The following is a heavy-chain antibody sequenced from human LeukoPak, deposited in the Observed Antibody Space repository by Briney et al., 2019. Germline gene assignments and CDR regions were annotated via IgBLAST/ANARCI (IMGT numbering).Heavy chain of an antibody. CDR3: AKDHSRSSWWLDWRGVGSTFDY. V-gene: IGHV3-30*18. Sequence: PGGSLRLSCAASGFTVSSNYMSWVRQAPGKGLEWVAVISYDGSNKYYADSVKGRFTISRDNSKNTLYLQMNSLRAEDTAVYYCAKDHSRSSWWLDWRGVGSTFDYWGQGTLVTVSS. CDR1: GFTVSSNY. D-gene: IGHD6-13*01. CDR2: ISYDGSNK. J-gene: IGHJ4*02.